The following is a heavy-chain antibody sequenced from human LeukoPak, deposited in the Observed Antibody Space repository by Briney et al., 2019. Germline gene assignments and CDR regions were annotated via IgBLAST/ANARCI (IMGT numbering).Heavy chain of an antibody. CDR2: IKQDGSEK. CDR1: GFTFSTYW. Sequence: QTGGSLRLPCAASGFTFSTYWMTWVRQAPGKGLEWVASIKQDGSEKNYVDSVKGRFTISRDNAKNSLYLQMNSLRAEDTAVYYCARSPGYYLDYWGQGTLVTVSS. CDR3: ARSPGYYLDY. V-gene: IGHV3-7*01. J-gene: IGHJ4*02. D-gene: IGHD3-10*01.